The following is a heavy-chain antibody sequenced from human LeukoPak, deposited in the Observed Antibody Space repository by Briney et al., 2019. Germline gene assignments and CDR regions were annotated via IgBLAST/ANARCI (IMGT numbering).Heavy chain of an antibody. Sequence: GRSLRLSCAASGFTFSSYAMHWVRQAPGKGLEWVAVISYDGSNKYYADSVKGRFTISRDNSKNTLYLQLNSLRAEDTAVYYCAKGDNREDFDWLPRTYFDYWGQGTLVTVSS. CDR3: AKGDNREDFDWLPRTYFDY. CDR1: GFTFSSYA. J-gene: IGHJ4*02. CDR2: ISYDGSNK. D-gene: IGHD3-9*01. V-gene: IGHV3-30-3*01.